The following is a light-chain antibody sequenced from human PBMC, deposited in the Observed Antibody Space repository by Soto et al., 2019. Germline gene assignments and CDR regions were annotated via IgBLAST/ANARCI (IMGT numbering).Light chain of an antibody. CDR1: SSDVGGYNH. Sequence: QSALSQPASVSGSPGQSITISCTGTSSDVGGYNHVSXXQQHPGKAPKLMIYEVSNRPSGVSNRFSGSKSGNSASLTISGLQAADEADYYCSSYTSRNTYVFGSGTRSPP. V-gene: IGLV2-14*01. CDR2: EVS. CDR3: SSYTSRNTYV. J-gene: IGLJ1*01.